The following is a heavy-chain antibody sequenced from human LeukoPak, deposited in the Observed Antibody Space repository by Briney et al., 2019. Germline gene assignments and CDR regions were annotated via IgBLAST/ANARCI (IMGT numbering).Heavy chain of an antibody. D-gene: IGHD1-26*01. CDR1: GFTFSSYA. CDR2: ISGSGGST. J-gene: IGHJ4*02. V-gene: IGHV3-23*01. CDR3: AKIRTPEWEPFDY. Sequence: GGSLRLSCAASGFTFSSYAMGWVRQAPGKGLEWVSAISGSGGSTYYADSVKGRFTISRDNSKNTLYLQMNSLRAEDTAVYYCAKIRTPEWEPFDYWGQGTLVTVSS.